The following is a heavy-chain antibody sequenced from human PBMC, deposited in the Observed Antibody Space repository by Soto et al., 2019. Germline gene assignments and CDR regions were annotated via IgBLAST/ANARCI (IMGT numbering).Heavy chain of an antibody. CDR2: ISYDGSNK. Sequence: GGSLRLSCAASGFTFSSYGMHWVRQAPGKGLEWVAVISYDGSNKYYADSVKGRFTISRDNSKNTLYLQMNSLRAEDTAVYYCAEAQTKYYYDSSGYYYGGGNGAIGYYYYGMDVWGQGTTVTVSS. CDR3: AEAQTKYYYDSSGYYYGGGNGAIGYYYYGMDV. V-gene: IGHV3-30*18. D-gene: IGHD3-22*01. CDR1: GFTFSSYG. J-gene: IGHJ6*02.